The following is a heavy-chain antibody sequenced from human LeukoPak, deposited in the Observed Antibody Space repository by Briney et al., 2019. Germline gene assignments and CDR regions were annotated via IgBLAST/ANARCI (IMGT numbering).Heavy chain of an antibody. V-gene: IGHV4-34*01. J-gene: IGHJ4*02. CDR2: INHSGST. CDR3: ARKQQLRFGVAGVYFDY. Sequence: PSETLSLTCAVYGGSFSGYYWSWIRQPPGKGLEWIGKINHSGSTNYNPSLKSRVTISVDTSKNQFSLKLSSVTAADTAVYYCARKQQLRFGVAGVYFDYWGQGTLVTVSS. CDR1: GGSFSGYY. D-gene: IGHD6-13*01.